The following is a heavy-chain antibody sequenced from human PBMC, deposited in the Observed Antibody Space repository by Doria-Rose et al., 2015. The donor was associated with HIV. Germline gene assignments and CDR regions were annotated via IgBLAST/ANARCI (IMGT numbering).Heavy chain of an antibody. Sequence: QVQLVESGGGLVKPGGSLRLSCAASGFTFSDYSMSWIRQAPGKGLEWVSYISSSGSSIHYADSVKGRFTISGDNAKHSLYLQMNSLRAEDTAVYYCARDAHYDSSGYFNYWGQGTLVTVSS. CDR1: GFTFSDYS. CDR3: ARDAHYDSSGYFNY. CDR2: ISSSGSSI. V-gene: IGHV3-11*04. D-gene: IGHD3-22*01. J-gene: IGHJ4*02.